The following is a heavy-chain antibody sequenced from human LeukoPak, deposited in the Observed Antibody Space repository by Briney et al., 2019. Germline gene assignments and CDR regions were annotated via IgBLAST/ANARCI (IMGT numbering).Heavy chain of an antibody. J-gene: IGHJ4*02. CDR2: IAGSDTTT. CDR1: GFAFSAYE. CDR3: TPLGYHLAS. Sequence: GGSLRLSCAASGFAFSAYEMNWVRQAPGKGLEWASYIAGSDTTTYYADSVRGRFTISRDNAKGSLDLQMNSLRAEDTALYYCTPLGYHLASWGQETLVTVSS. D-gene: IGHD3-22*01. V-gene: IGHV3-48*03.